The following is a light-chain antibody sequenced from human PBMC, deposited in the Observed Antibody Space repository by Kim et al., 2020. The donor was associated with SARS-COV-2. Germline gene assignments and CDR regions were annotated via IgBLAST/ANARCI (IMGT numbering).Light chain of an antibody. CDR3: QQYGTSPT. Sequence: LSPGERATLFCRASQTVPNNFLAWYQQKHGQAPRLLIHAASSRATDIPDRFSGSGTGTDFTLTISRLEPEDFAVYFCQQYGTSPTFGQGTKVDIK. V-gene: IGKV3-20*01. CDR1: QTVPNNF. J-gene: IGKJ1*01. CDR2: AAS.